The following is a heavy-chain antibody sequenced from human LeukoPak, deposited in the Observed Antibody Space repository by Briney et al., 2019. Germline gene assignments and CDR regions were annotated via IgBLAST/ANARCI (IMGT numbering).Heavy chain of an antibody. CDR1: GFSFSNHG. V-gene: IGHV3-30*02. CDR3: ARDRPTNTTVRSVLRFLEWSYYYYMDV. Sequence: PGGSLRLSCAASGFSFSNHGIHWVRQAPGKGLEWVSLIWYDGSNKYYADSVKSRFTISRDNSKNTLYLQMNSLRAEDTAVYYCARDRPTNTTVRSVLRFLEWSYYYYMDVWGKGTTVTVSS. J-gene: IGHJ6*03. D-gene: IGHD3-3*01. CDR2: IWYDGSNK.